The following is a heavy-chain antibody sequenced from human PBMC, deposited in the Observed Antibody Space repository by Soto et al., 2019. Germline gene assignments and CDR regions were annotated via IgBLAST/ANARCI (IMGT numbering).Heavy chain of an antibody. D-gene: IGHD6-13*01. J-gene: IGHJ4*02. CDR2: ISGSGGST. CDR3: AKGGYSSSKSPLDY. Sequence: EVQLLESGGGLVQPGGSLRLSCAASGFTFSSYAMSWVRQAPGKGLAWVSAISGSGGSTYYADSVKGRFTISRDNSKNTLYLQMNSLRAEDTAVYYCAKGGYSSSKSPLDYWGQGTLVTVSS. V-gene: IGHV3-23*01. CDR1: GFTFSSYA.